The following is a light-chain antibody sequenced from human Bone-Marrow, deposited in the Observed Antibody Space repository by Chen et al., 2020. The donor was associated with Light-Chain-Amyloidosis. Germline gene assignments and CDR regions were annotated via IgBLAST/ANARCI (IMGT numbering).Light chain of an antibody. CDR2: DAS. V-gene: IGKV1-33*01. CDR3: QHYDDVPQFT. J-gene: IGKJ3*01. Sequence: DIQMTQSPSSLSASIGGRVTITCQASQDIKTGLNWYQQKPGTAPKLLIFDASSLETGVPSRFSGSGSGTDFSLTISNLYLEDASTYYCQHYDDVPQFTFVPGTKV. CDR1: QDIKTG.